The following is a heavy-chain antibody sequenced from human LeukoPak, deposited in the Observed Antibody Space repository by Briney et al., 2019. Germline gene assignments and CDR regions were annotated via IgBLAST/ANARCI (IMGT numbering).Heavy chain of an antibody. V-gene: IGHV3-30*02. Sequence: PGGSLRLSCAASGFTFSSYGMHWVRQAPGKGLEWVAFIRYDGSNKYYADSVKGRFTISRVNSKNTLYLQMNSLRAEDTAVYYCAKDALYYYDSSGYLSWGQGTLVTVSS. D-gene: IGHD3-22*01. CDR2: IRYDGSNK. CDR1: GFTFSSYG. J-gene: IGHJ5*02. CDR3: AKDALYYYDSSGYLS.